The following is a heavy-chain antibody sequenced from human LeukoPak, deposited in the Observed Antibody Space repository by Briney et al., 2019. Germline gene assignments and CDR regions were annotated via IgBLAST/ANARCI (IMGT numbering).Heavy chain of an antibody. J-gene: IGHJ4*02. V-gene: IGHV4-30-4*01. CDR1: GGSISSGDYY. CDR3: ARVWCSGGSCLVDY. D-gene: IGHD2-15*01. Sequence: TSQTLSLTCTVSGGSISSGDYYWSWIRQPPGKGLEWIGYIYYSGSTYYNPSLKSRVTISVDTSKNQFSLKLSSVTAADTAVYCCARVWCSGGSCLVDYWGQGTLVTVSS. CDR2: IYYSGST.